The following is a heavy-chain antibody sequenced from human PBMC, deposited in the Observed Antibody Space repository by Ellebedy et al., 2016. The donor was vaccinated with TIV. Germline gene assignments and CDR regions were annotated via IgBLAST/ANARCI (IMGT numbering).Heavy chain of an antibody. CDR3: ARMGAVAGSLMVGWFDP. Sequence: SGPTLVXPTATLTLTCTVSGFSLSERRVGVSWIRQPPGKALEWLAHIVSDDEKSYNTALKSRLTVSRDTSKSQVVLTLTNIAPVDTATYFCARMGAVAGSLMVGWFDPWGQGTRVTVSS. CDR1: GFSLSERRVG. D-gene: IGHD6-19*01. V-gene: IGHV2-26*01. CDR2: IVSDDEK. J-gene: IGHJ5*02.